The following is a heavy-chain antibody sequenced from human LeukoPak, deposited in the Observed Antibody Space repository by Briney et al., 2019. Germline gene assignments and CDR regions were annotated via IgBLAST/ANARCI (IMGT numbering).Heavy chain of an antibody. J-gene: IGHJ4*02. CDR1: GFTFSTYP. D-gene: IGHD3-9*01. CDR2: ISHHGSNE. Sequence: GGSLRLSCGASGFTFSTYPMHWVRQAPDKGLEWVAMISHHGSNEYYADSVKGRFTISRDNSKNTLYLQMNNPRVEDTAIYYCARVHDTAGYYHYFDSWGQGTLVTVSS. V-gene: IGHV3-30*14. CDR3: ARVHDTAGYYHYFDS.